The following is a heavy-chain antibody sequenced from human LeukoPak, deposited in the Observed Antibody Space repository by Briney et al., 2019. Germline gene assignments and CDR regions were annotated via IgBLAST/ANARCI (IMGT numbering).Heavy chain of an antibody. Sequence: PGRSLRLSCAASGFTFSSYGMHWVRQAPGKGLEWVAFIRYDGSNKYYADSVKGRFTISRDNSKNTLYLQMNSLRAEDTAVYYCDCSSTSCFAAGDYWGQGTLVTVSS. V-gene: IGHV3-30*02. J-gene: IGHJ4*02. CDR3: DCSSTSCFAAGDY. CDR2: IRYDGSNK. CDR1: GFTFSSYG. D-gene: IGHD2-2*01.